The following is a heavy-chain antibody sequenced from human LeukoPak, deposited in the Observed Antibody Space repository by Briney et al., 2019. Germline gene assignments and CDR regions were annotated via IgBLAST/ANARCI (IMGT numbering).Heavy chain of an antibody. D-gene: IGHD2-8*01. CDR1: GFTFSSYW. Sequence: GGSLRLSCAASGFTFSSYWMHWVRQAPGKGLVWVSRINSDGSSTSYADAVKGRFTISRDNAKNTAYLQTNSLRAEDTAVYYCARVQGHPPNGLDIWGQGTMVTVSS. V-gene: IGHV3-74*01. CDR3: ARVQGHPPNGLDI. CDR2: INSDGSST. J-gene: IGHJ3*02.